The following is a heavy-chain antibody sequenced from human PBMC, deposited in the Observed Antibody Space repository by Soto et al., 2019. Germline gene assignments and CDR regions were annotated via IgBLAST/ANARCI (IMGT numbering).Heavy chain of an antibody. Sequence: GESLKISCKGSGYSFAGYWITWVRQKPGKGLEWMGRIDPSDSQTYYSPSFRGHVTISVTKSITTVFLQLSSPRASDTAMYYCARQIYDSDTGPNFQYYFDSWGQGAPVTVSS. D-gene: IGHD3-22*01. CDR3: ARQIYDSDTGPNFQYYFDS. J-gene: IGHJ4*02. CDR1: GYSFAGYW. CDR2: IDPSDSQT. V-gene: IGHV5-10-1*01.